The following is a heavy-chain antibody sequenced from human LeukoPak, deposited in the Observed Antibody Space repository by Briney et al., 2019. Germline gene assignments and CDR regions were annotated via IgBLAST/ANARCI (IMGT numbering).Heavy chain of an antibody. CDR1: GDSTSGYY. Sequence: SETLSLTCTVSGDSTSGYYWTWIRQPPGKRLEWIGYMYYSGTTRYNPSLKSRVTISVDTSKNQFSLKLSSVTAADTAVYYCARVRTYYDILTGYYRPYYFDYWGQGTLVTVSS. CDR2: MYYSGTT. J-gene: IGHJ4*02. CDR3: ARVRTYYDILTGYYRPYYFDY. D-gene: IGHD3-9*01. V-gene: IGHV4-59*01.